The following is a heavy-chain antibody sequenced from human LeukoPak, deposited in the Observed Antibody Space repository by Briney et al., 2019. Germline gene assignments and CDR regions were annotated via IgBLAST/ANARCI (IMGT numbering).Heavy chain of an antibody. CDR2: ISSSSSYI. V-gene: IGHV3-21*01. Sequence: GGSLRLSCAASGFTFSSYSMNWARQAPGKGLEWVSSISSSSSYIYYADSVKGRFTISRDNAKNSLYLQMNSLRAEDTAVYYCARDPSTWELPPDGDYWGQGTLVTVSS. CDR3: ARDPSTWELPPDGDY. D-gene: IGHD1-26*01. CDR1: GFTFSSYS. J-gene: IGHJ4*02.